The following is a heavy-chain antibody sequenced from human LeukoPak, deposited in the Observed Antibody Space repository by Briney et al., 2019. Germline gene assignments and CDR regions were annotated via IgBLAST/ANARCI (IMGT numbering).Heavy chain of an antibody. J-gene: IGHJ3*02. V-gene: IGHV4-34*12. D-gene: IGHD1-1*01. CDR1: GGSFSGYY. CDR2: IVHSGNT. CDR3: ARFGSSTWYKGAFDI. Sequence: SETLSLTCAVYGGSFSGYYWSWIRQPPGEGLEWIGEIVHSGNTKYNPSLKSRVTISVDTSKNQFSLNLTSVTAADTAVYYCARFGSSTWYKGAFDIWGQGTMVTVAS.